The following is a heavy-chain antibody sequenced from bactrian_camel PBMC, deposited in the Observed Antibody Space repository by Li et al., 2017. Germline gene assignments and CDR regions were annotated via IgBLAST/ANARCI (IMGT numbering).Heavy chain of an antibody. CDR2: IGRYGRT. Sequence: HVQLVESGGGSVQAGGSLNITCGASVATTRLLCMAWFRQAPGKEREGVATIGRYGRTVYRDSVKGRFIISKDDALERLYLQMNSLRPEDTATYYCAVESPGWSGARCTGRFHYYGQGTQVTVS. V-gene: IGHV3S55*01. CDR3: AVESPGWSGARCTGRFHY. J-gene: IGHJ4*01. CDR1: VATTRLLC. D-gene: IGHD8*01.